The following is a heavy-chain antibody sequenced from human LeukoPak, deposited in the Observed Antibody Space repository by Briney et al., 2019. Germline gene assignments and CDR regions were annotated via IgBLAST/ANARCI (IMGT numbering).Heavy chain of an antibody. D-gene: IGHD1-26*01. CDR1: GRTFSSNW. Sequence: GGTLRLSCAASGRTFSSNWMNWVGHGPRQGLAWVARINPDGSSRTYANSVQGRVAISSKTVKDTLFLQITGTRAADTSVYYCAREARVGGALQYWGQGTPVTVSS. V-gene: IGHV3-74*03. CDR2: INPDGSSR. CDR3: AREARVGGALQY. J-gene: IGHJ4*02.